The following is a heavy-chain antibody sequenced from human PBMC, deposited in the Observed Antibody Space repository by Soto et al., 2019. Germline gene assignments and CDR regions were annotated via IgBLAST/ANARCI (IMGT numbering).Heavy chain of an antibody. CDR2: IYYSGST. Sequence: QVQLQESGPGLVKPSQTLSLTYTVSGGSISSGDYYWSWIRQPPGKGLEWIGYIYYSGSTYYNPSLKSRVTISVDTSKNQFSLKLSSVTAADTAVYYCARVEGYCTNGVCSDAFDIWGQGTMVTVSS. D-gene: IGHD2-8*01. CDR3: ARVEGYCTNGVCSDAFDI. CDR1: GGSISSGDYY. V-gene: IGHV4-30-4*01. J-gene: IGHJ3*02.